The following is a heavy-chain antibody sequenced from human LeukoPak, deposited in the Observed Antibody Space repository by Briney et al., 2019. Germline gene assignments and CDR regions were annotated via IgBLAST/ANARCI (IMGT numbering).Heavy chain of an antibody. CDR3: ARGLYGSGSYYNVPDYYYYYYMDV. D-gene: IGHD3-10*01. Sequence: ASVKVSCKASGGTFSSYAISWVRQAPGQGLEWMGGIIPIFGTANYAQKFQGRVTITADESTSTAYMELSSLRSEDTAVYYCARGLYGSGSYYNVPDYYYYYYMDVWGKGTTVTISS. CDR1: GGTFSSYA. V-gene: IGHV1-69*13. J-gene: IGHJ6*03. CDR2: IIPIFGTA.